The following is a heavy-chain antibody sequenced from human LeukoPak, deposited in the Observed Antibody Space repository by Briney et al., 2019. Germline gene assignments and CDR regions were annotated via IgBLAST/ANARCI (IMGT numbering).Heavy chain of an antibody. Sequence: GGTLRLSCAASGFTFSSYGMGWVRQAPGKGLEWVSAISGSGGSTYYADSVKGRFTISRDNSKNTLYLQMNSLRAEDTAVYYCAKRDQYSSSFFWFDPWGQGTLVTVSS. J-gene: IGHJ5*02. CDR3: AKRDQYSSSFFWFDP. V-gene: IGHV3-23*01. CDR2: ISGSGGST. CDR1: GFTFSSYG. D-gene: IGHD6-13*01.